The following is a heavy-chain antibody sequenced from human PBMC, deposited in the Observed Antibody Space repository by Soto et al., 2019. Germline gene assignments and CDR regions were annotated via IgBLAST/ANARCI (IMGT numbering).Heavy chain of an antibody. Sequence: QVQLVQSGAEVKKPGASVKVSCKASGYTFTSYAMHWVRQAPGQRLEWMGWINAGNGNTKYSQKFQGRVTITRDTSASTAYMELTSLRSEDTAVYYCARGVAGPLHWFDPWGQGTLVTVSS. CDR3: ARGVAGPLHWFDP. CDR2: INAGNGNT. J-gene: IGHJ5*02. D-gene: IGHD6-19*01. V-gene: IGHV1-3*01. CDR1: GYTFTSYA.